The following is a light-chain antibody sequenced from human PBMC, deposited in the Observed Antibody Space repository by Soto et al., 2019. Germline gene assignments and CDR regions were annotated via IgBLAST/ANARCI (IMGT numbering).Light chain of an antibody. J-gene: IGKJ5*01. Sequence: EIVLTQSPGTLSLSPGERATLSCRASQSVSNNYLAWYQQKPGQAPRLLIYGASSRATGIPDRFSGSGSETDFTLTISRLEPEDFALYYCQQYGSSAPITFGQGTRLEIK. CDR1: QSVSNNY. V-gene: IGKV3-20*01. CDR3: QQYGSSAPIT. CDR2: GAS.